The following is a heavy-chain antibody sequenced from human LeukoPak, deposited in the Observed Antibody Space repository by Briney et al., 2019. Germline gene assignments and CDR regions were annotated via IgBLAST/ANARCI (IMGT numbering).Heavy chain of an antibody. Sequence: SGPTLVNPTETLTLTCTVSGFSLSTARMGVSWIRQPPGKALEWLAHIFSNDEKSYSTSLKSMLTISKDTSKSQVVLTMTNMDPVDTATYYCARILWFGELSAFDIWGQGTMVTVSS. CDR3: ARILWFGELSAFDI. CDR1: GFSLSTARMG. J-gene: IGHJ3*02. V-gene: IGHV2-26*01. D-gene: IGHD3-10*01. CDR2: IFSNDEK.